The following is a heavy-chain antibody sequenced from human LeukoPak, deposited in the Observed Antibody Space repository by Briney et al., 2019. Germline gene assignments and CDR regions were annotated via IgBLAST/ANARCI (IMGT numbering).Heavy chain of an antibody. CDR2: IYYSGGT. CDR1: GGSISSYY. D-gene: IGHD2-21*01. Sequence: SETLSLTCTVSGGSISSYYWSWIRQPPGKGLEWIGYIYYSGGTKYNPSLKSRVTISVDTSKNQFSLKLSSMTAADTAVYYCARGDCGGDCYYKTWGQGALVTVSS. V-gene: IGHV4-59*01. J-gene: IGHJ5*02. CDR3: ARGDCGGDCYYKT.